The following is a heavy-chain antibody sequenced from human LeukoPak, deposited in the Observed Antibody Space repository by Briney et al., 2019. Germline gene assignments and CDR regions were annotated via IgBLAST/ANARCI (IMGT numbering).Heavy chain of an antibody. CDR2: FDPEDGET. V-gene: IGHV1-24*01. Sequence: DSVKASCKLSGYTLTELSMHWVRQAPGKRVEWMGGFDPEDGETIYAQKFQGRVTMTEDTSTDTAYMELSSLRSEDTAVYYCATSRTPTGAFDIWGQGTMVTVSS. CDR1: GYTLTELS. D-gene: IGHD1-14*01. CDR3: ATSRTPTGAFDI. J-gene: IGHJ3*02.